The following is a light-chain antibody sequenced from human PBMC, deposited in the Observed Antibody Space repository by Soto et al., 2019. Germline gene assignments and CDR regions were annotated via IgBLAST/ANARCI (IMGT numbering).Light chain of an antibody. CDR1: QTISTW. CDR2: DAS. J-gene: IGKJ2*01. CDR3: QQYDTYYT. Sequence: DIQVTQSPPTLSASVGDRVTITCRASQTISTWMAWYQQKPGKAPKLLVYDASTLQSGVASRFSGSGSGTEFTLIISGLQPDDSATYYCQQYDTYYTFGQGTKVDIK. V-gene: IGKV1-5*01.